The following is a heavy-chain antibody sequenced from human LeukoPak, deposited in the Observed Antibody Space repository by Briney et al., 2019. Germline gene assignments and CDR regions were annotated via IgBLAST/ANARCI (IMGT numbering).Heavy chain of an antibody. CDR3: ARVGLQLWSAYFDY. CDR1: GGTFSSYA. V-gene: IGHV1-69*13. J-gene: IGHJ4*02. D-gene: IGHD5-18*01. Sequence: SVKVSCKASGGTFSSYAISWVRQAPGQGLEWMGGIIPIFGTANYAQKFQGRVTITADESTSAAYMELSSLRSEDTAVYYCARVGLQLWSAYFDYWGQGTLVTVSS. CDR2: IIPIFGTA.